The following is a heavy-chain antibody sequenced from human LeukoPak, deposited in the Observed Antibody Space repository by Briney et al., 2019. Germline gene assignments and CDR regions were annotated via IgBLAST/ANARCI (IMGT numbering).Heavy chain of an antibody. J-gene: IGHJ4*02. CDR1: GFTFSNAW. Sequence: GGSLRLSCAASGFTFSNAWMSWVRQAPGKGLELVSFIYSDNTHYSDSVKGRFTISRDNSKNTLYLQMNSLRAEDTAVYYCARRAGAYSHPYDYWGQGTLVTVSS. D-gene: IGHD4/OR15-4a*01. CDR2: IYSDNT. CDR3: ARRAGAYSHPYDY. V-gene: IGHV3-53*01.